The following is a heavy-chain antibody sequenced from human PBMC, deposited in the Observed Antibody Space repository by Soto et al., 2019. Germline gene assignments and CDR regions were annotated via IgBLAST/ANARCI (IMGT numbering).Heavy chain of an antibody. V-gene: IGHV3-30-3*01. D-gene: IGHD6-13*01. CDR3: ARGGVTAAGFDY. Sequence: QVQLVESGGGVVQPGRSLRLSCAASGFTFSSHAMHWVRQAPGKGLAWVAVISYDGSYKNYADSVKGRFTFSRYNSKNTLYLQMNSLSAEDTAMYYCARGGVTAAGFDYWGQGALVTVSS. CDR2: ISYDGSYK. CDR1: GFTFSSHA. J-gene: IGHJ4*02.